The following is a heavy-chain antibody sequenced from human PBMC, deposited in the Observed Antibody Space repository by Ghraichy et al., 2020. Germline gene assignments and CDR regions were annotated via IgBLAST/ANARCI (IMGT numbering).Heavy chain of an antibody. CDR3: ARIQDIAVAGA. CDR1: GGSISSNGYY. CDR2: ISYSGST. Sequence: SETLSLTCTVSGGSISSNGYYWGWIRQPPGKGLEWIGTISYSGSTYYNPSLKSRVTISVDTSKNQFSLKLSSVTAADTAVYHCARIQDIAVAGAWGQGTLVTVSS. J-gene: IGHJ5*02. V-gene: IGHV4-39*01. D-gene: IGHD6-19*01.